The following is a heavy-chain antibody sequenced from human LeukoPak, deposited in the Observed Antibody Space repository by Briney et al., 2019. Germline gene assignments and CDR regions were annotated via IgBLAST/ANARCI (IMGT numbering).Heavy chain of an antibody. V-gene: IGHV3-64*01. Sequence: PGGSLRLSCAASGFTFSSYAMHWVRQAPGKGLEYVSAISSNGGSTYYANSVKGRFTISRDNSKNTLYLQMGSLRAEDMAVYYCARVVGSGMDFDYWGQGTLVTVSS. CDR2: ISSNGGST. CDR1: GFTFSSYA. D-gene: IGHD2-15*01. J-gene: IGHJ4*02. CDR3: ARVVGSGMDFDY.